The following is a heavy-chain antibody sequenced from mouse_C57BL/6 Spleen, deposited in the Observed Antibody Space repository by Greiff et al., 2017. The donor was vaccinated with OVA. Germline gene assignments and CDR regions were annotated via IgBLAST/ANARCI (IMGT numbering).Heavy chain of an antibody. V-gene: IGHV1-52*01. CDR2: IDPSDSDT. CDR1: GYTFTNYW. CDR3: ERDPLSCNGSSSDYFDD. J-gene: IGHJ2*01. Sequence: QVQLQQPGAELVRPGSSVKLSCKASGYTFTNYWMHWVKQRPIQGLEWIGNIDPSDSDTHYNQKFKDKATLTVDKSSSTAYLQLSSLTSEDSADDDCERDPLSCNGSSSDYFDDWGQGTTLTVSS. D-gene: IGHD1-1*01.